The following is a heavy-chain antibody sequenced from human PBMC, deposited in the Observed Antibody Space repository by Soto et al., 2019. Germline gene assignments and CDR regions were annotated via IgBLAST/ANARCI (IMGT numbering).Heavy chain of an antibody. V-gene: IGHV3-9*01. CDR1: GFTFGNYA. CDR2: ISWNSGTI. Sequence: GGSLRLSCTASGFTFGNYAMHWVRQAPGKGLEWVLGISWNSGTIGYADSVKGRFTISRDNAKNSLYLQMNSLRDEDTALYYCAKEGPGFDYWGQGTLVTVSS. CDR3: AKEGPGFDY. J-gene: IGHJ4*02.